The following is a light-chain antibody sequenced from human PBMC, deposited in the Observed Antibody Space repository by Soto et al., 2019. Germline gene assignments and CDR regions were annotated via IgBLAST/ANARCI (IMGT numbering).Light chain of an antibody. CDR3: CSYAGSYTYV. CDR1: SSNVGSYNL. J-gene: IGLJ1*01. Sequence: QSALTQPAPVSGSPGQSITISCTGTSSNVGSYNLVSWYQQHPGKAPKLMIYEVSKRPSGVSNRFSGSKSGNTASLTISGLQAEDEADYHCCSYAGSYTYVFGPGTKVTVL. CDR2: EVS. V-gene: IGLV2-23*02.